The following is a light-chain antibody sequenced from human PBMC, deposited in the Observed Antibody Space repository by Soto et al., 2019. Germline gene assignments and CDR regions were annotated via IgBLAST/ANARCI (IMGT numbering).Light chain of an antibody. CDR3: QQFSSYPLT. CDR2: GAS. Sequence: ETVMTQSAAPLSVSPGERTTLSCRASQSVNTNLAWYQQKPGQAPRLLIFGASIRATGVPDRFSGSGSGTDFTLTISRLEPEDVAVYYCQQFSSYPLTLGGGTKVDI. V-gene: IGKV3-15*01. J-gene: IGKJ4*01. CDR1: QSVNTN.